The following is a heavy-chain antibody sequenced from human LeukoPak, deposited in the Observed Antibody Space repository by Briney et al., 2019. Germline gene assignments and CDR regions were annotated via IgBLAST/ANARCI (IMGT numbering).Heavy chain of an antibody. J-gene: IGHJ6*04. CDR1: GGSFSGYY. CDR3: ARERGYCSSTSCPGVDV. Sequence: SETLSLTCAVYGGSFSGYYWSWIRQPPGKGLEWIGEINHSGSTKYNPSLKSRVTISVDTSKNQFSLKLSSVTAADTAVYYCARERGYCSSTSCPGVDVWGKGTTVTVSS. CDR2: INHSGST. D-gene: IGHD2-2*01. V-gene: IGHV4-34*01.